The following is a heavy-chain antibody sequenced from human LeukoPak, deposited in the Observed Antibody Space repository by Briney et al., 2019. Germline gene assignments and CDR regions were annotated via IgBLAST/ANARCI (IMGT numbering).Heavy chain of an antibody. Sequence: GGSLRLSCAASGFTFSAHSMNWVRQAPGKGLEWLSYISSSSATIFYADSVKGRFTVSRDNAKNSLYLQMDSLRAEDTAMYYCARGGGSYGHDAFDIWGQGTMVTVSS. V-gene: IGHV3-48*01. CDR3: ARGGGSYGHDAFDI. D-gene: IGHD3-16*01. CDR1: GFTFSAHS. J-gene: IGHJ3*02. CDR2: ISSSSATI.